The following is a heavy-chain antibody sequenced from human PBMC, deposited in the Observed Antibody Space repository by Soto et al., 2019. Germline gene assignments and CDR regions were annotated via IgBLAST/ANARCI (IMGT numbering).Heavy chain of an antibody. Sequence: VQLVQSGPEVKKPGASVKVSCKASGYAFTTYGISWVRQAPGQGLEWVGWVSGFNGDTNYAQRFQGRVTMTTDTPPGRAYMDLKRLRCDDTAVYYCARVIMEAVSPSTWFDPWGQGTLVTVSS. CDR3: ARVIMEAVSPSTWFDP. D-gene: IGHD2-15*01. CDR1: GYAFTTYG. V-gene: IGHV1-18*01. J-gene: IGHJ5*02. CDR2: VSGFNGDT.